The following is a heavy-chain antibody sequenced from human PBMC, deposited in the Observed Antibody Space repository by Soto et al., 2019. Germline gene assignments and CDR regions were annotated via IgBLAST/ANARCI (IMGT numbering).Heavy chain of an antibody. D-gene: IGHD2-2*01. J-gene: IGHJ6*02. CDR1: GDSISSSSYY. V-gene: IGHV4-39*01. CDR3: ARVGYCSSTSCYMGVWYYGMDV. Sequence: PDTLSLTCTVSGDSISSSSYYWCWVRNPPGKGLERSGSIYYSGSTYYNPSLKSRVTISVDTSKNQFSLKLSSVTAAETAVYYCARVGYCSSTSCYMGVWYYGMDVWGQGTTVTVSS. CDR2: IYYSGST.